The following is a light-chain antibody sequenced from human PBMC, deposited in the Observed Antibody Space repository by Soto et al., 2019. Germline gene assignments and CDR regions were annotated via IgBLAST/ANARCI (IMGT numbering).Light chain of an antibody. CDR2: DVN. V-gene: IGLV2-14*01. Sequence: QSVLTQPASGSGSPGQSIATSCTGTSSDVGAYDYVSWYQQHAGKAPKLMIYDVNNRPSGVSNRFSGSKSGNTASLTISGLQAEDEADYYCSSYTISSTPLYVFGTGTRSPS. J-gene: IGLJ1*01. CDR1: SSDVGAYDY. CDR3: SSYTISSTPLYV.